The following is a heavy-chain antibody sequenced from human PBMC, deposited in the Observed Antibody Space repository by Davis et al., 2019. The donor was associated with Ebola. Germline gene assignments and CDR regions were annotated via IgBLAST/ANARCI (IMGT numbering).Heavy chain of an antibody. V-gene: IGHV1-69*06. Sequence: SVKVSCKASGGTFSSYAISWVRQAPGQGLEWMGGIIPIFGTANYAQKFQGRVTITADKSTSTAYMELSSLRSEDTAVYYCARAGYYYDSSGYGFGYWGQGTLVTVSS. CDR2: IIPIFGTA. CDR3: ARAGYYYDSSGYGFGY. D-gene: IGHD3-22*01. J-gene: IGHJ4*02. CDR1: GGTFSSYA.